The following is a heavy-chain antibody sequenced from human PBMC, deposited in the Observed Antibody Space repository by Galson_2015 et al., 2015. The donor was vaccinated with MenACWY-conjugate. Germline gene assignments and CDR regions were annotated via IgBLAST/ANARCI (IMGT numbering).Heavy chain of an antibody. CDR1: GFTFSSYW. J-gene: IGHJ4*02. D-gene: IGHD2-2*01. CDR2: INSDGSST. Sequence: SLRLSCAASGFTFSSYWMHWVRQAPGKGLVWVSLINSDGSSTSYADSVKGRFTISRDNAKNTLYLQMNSLRAEDTAVYYCAVYCSSTRCYGVAGDYWGQGTLVTVSS. CDR3: AVYCSSTRCYGVAGDY. V-gene: IGHV3-74*01.